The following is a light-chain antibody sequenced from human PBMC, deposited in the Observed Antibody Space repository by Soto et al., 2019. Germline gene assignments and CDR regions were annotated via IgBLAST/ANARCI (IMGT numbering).Light chain of an antibody. CDR3: QQYYSWPLT. CDR1: QSVGTS. Sequence: VMTQSPATLSVSPGERATLSCRASQSVGTSLAWYQQKPGQAPRVLMYGASSRATGVPGRFSGSGSATEFTLTISSLQSEDFAVYYCQQYYSWPLTFGGGTKVEI. V-gene: IGKV3-15*01. J-gene: IGKJ4*01. CDR2: GAS.